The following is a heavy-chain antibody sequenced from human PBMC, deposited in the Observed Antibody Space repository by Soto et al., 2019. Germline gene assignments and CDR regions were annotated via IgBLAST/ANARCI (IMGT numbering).Heavy chain of an antibody. J-gene: IGHJ4*02. V-gene: IGHV4-30-4*01. CDR3: AREIGYSYGPFDY. CDR2: IYYSGST. D-gene: IGHD5-18*01. Sequence: PSETLSLTCTVSGDSISSGDYYWSWIRQPPGKGLEWIGLIYYSGSTHYNPSLKSRLIISVNTSKNQFSLKLTSATAEDTAVYYCAREIGYSYGPFDYWGQGTLVTVSS. CDR1: GDSISSGDYY.